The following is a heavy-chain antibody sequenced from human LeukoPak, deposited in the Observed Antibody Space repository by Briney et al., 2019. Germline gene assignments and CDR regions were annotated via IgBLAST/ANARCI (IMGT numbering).Heavy chain of an antibody. CDR2: IRPTGSNT. V-gene: IGHV3-23*01. CDR1: GFPFNTYA. D-gene: IGHD1-14*01. Sequence: PGGSLRLSCAASGFPFNTYAMSWVRQAPGKGLEWVSIIRPTGSNTYYASSVKGRFTISRDDSKTTLYLQMSSLRAEDTAIYYCAKLAFYETSAPLRDLSFWGQGTLVTVSP. CDR3: AKLAFYETSAPLRDLSF. J-gene: IGHJ4*02.